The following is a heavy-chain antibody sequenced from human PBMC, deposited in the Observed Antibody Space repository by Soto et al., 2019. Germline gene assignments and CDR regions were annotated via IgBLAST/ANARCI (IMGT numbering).Heavy chain of an antibody. Sequence: APVKVSCMASGYSLTSYGINWVRQAPGQWPEWMGWLSGHNGTTNHPQSLQGRVSMTTDPSRKTAYMELWSLRAEDTVLYYYARPRFNYCVDTVYYYFDYLCQGALVKASS. J-gene: IGHJ4*02. V-gene: IGHV1-18*04. D-gene: IGHD3-10*02. CDR1: GYSLTSYG. CDR2: LSGHNGTT. CDR3: ARPRFNYCVDTVYYYFDY.